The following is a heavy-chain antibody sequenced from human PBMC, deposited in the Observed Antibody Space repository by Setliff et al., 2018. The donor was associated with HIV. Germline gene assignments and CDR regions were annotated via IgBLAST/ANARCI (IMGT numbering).Heavy chain of an antibody. Sequence: GASVKVSCKASGYNFTDYYMHWVRQAPGQGLDWMGRINPNSGGTNYAQKFQGRVTMTGDMSINTAYMELTGLRGDDTAVYYCARAPRGDFWSGKDYFDYWGQVTLVTVSS. CDR3: ARAPRGDFWSGKDYFDY. J-gene: IGHJ4*02. CDR2: INPNSGGT. D-gene: IGHD3-3*01. V-gene: IGHV1-2*06. CDR1: GYNFTDYY.